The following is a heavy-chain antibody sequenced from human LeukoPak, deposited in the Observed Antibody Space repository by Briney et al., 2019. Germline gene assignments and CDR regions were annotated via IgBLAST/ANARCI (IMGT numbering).Heavy chain of an antibody. Sequence: PGGSLRLSCAASGFTVKDYYMTWVRQAPGKGLEWVSGILRDGITHHADSMKDRFTISRHFSTNTLNLNMTNLSPDDTAVYYCARGLATTGDDYWGQGTLVIVSS. CDR2: ILRDGIT. D-gene: IGHD1-1*01. CDR1: GFTVKDYY. CDR3: ARGLATTGDDY. J-gene: IGHJ4*02. V-gene: IGHV3-53*04.